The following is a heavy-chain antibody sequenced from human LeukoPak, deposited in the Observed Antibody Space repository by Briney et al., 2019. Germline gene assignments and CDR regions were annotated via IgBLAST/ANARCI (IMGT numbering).Heavy chain of an antibody. CDR3: ARDTRCGGSCLNWFDP. J-gene: IGHJ5*02. V-gene: IGHV4-39*07. CDR1: GGSIGSSDYY. Sequence: PSETLSLTCTVSGGSIGSSDYYWGWIRQPPGKGLEWIGSIYYTGSTYYNPSLKSRVTISVDTSKNQFSLKLSSVTAADTAVYYCARDTRCGGSCLNWFDPWGQGTLVTVSS. D-gene: IGHD2-15*01. CDR2: IYYTGST.